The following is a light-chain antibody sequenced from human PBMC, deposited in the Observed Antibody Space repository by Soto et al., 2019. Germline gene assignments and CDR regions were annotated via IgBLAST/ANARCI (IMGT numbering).Light chain of an antibody. CDR1: SSDVGGYNF. Sequence: QSALPQPPSASGSLGQSVTISCTGTSSDVGGYNFVSWFQQRPGEAPKLLIYEVSNRPSGVPDRFSGSKSGNPASLPVSGLQPDDEADYYCCSFAGSGYVFGRGTKVT. CDR3: CSFAGSGYV. CDR2: EVS. J-gene: IGLJ1*01. V-gene: IGLV2-8*01.